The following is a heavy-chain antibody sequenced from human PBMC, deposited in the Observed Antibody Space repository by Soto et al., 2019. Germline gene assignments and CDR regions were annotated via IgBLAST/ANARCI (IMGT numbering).Heavy chain of an antibody. Sequence: EVQLVESGGGVVQPGGSLRLSCTASGFTLSTYWMHWVRQAPGKGLVWLSRLKGDGSMTDYADSVKGRFTISRDNAENTLYLQMNGLRAEDTAIYYCARGGLYAYYQDNWGQGTLVTVSS. V-gene: IGHV3-74*01. CDR3: ARGGLYAYYQDN. D-gene: IGHD3-16*01. CDR2: LKGDGSMT. J-gene: IGHJ4*02. CDR1: GFTLSTYW.